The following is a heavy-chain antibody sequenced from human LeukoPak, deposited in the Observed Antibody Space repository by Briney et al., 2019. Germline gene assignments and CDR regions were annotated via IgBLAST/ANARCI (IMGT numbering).Heavy chain of an antibody. CDR3: ARGPSTIRKSLDY. CDR2: IYSGGST. J-gene: IGHJ4*02. V-gene: IGHV3-53*01. CDR1: GFTFSSYA. Sequence: PGGSLRLSCAASGFTFSSYAMSWVRQTPGKGLEWVSVIYSGGSTYYADSVKGRFTISRDNSKNTLYLQMNSLRAEDTAVYYCARGPSTIRKSLDYWGQGTLVTVSS. D-gene: IGHD1-26*01.